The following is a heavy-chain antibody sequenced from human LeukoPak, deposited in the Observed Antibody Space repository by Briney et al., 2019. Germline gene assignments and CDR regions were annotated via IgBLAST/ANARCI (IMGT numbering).Heavy chain of an antibody. V-gene: IGHV1-69*05. Sequence: SVKVSCKASGGPVSSYAISWVRQAPGQGLEWMGGIIPIFGTANYAQKFQGRVTITTDESTSTAYMELSSLRSEDTAVYYCARDGRAEYYYDSSGYYPLRLDPWGQGTLVTVSS. CDR3: ARDGRAEYYYDSSGYYPLRLDP. D-gene: IGHD3-22*01. CDR1: GGPVSSYA. J-gene: IGHJ5*02. CDR2: IIPIFGTA.